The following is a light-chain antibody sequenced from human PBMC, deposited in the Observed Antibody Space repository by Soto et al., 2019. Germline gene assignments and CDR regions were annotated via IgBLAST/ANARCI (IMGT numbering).Light chain of an antibody. CDR1: SSDVGSYNL. CDR2: DVN. CDR3: CSYAGTSTYVV. J-gene: IGLJ2*01. Sequence: QSALTQPASVSGSPGQSITISCTGTSSDVGSYNLVSWYQQHPGKAPKLMIYDVNERPSGVSNRFSGSKSGNTASLTISGLQAEDEADYYCCSYAGTSTYVVFGGGTKLTVL. V-gene: IGLV2-23*02.